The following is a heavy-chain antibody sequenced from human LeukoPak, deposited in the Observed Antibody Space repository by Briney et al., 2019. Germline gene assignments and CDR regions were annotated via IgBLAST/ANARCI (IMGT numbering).Heavy chain of an antibody. CDR3: AKGEAAFDY. V-gene: IGHV3-53*04. CDR1: GLIVSNNY. Sequence: GGSLRLSCAASGLIVSNNYMTWVRQAPGKGLEWVSIIYSGGTTYYADSVKGRFTISRHNSKNTLYLQMDSLRAEDTAMYYCAKGEAAFDYWGQGTLVTVSS. J-gene: IGHJ4*02. D-gene: IGHD2-21*01. CDR2: IYSGGTT.